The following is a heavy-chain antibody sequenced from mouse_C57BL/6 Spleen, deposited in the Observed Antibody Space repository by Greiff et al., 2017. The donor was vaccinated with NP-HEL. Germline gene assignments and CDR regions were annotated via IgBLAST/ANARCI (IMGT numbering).Heavy chain of an antibody. CDR3: ARYDYDEDYAMDY. CDR2: ISSGSSTI. D-gene: IGHD2-4*01. Sequence: EVKVVESGGGLVKPGGSLKLSCAASGFTFSDYGMHWVRQAPEKGLEWVAYISSGSSTIYYADTVKGRFTISRDNAKNTLFLQMTSLRSEDTAMYYCARYDYDEDYAMDYWGQGTSVTVSS. V-gene: IGHV5-17*01. CDR1: GFTFSDYG. J-gene: IGHJ4*01.